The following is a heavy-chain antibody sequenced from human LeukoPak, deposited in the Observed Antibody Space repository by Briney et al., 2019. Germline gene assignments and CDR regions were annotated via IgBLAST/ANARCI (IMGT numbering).Heavy chain of an antibody. D-gene: IGHD3-3*01. V-gene: IGHV3-48*03. CDR1: GFTFSSYE. CDR3: ANPPYYDFWSGFQNHDAFDI. J-gene: IGHJ3*02. Sequence: GGSLRLSCAASGFTFSSYEMNWVRQAPGKGLEWVSYISSSGSTIYYADSVKGRFTISRDNSKNTLYLQMNSLRAEDTAVYYCANPPYYDFWSGFQNHDAFDIWGQGTMVTVSS. CDR2: ISSSGSTI.